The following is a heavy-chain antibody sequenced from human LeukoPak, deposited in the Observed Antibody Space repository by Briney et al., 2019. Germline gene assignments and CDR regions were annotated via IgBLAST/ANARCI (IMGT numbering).Heavy chain of an antibody. D-gene: IGHD3-22*01. J-gene: IGHJ4*02. Sequence: ASVKVSCKASGGTFSSYAISRVRQAPGQGLEWIGRIIPILGIANYAQKFQGRVTITADKSTSTAYMELSSLRSEDTAVYYCATRSVVISSALFDYWGQGTLVTVSS. V-gene: IGHV1-69*04. CDR3: ATRSVVISSALFDY. CDR1: GGTFSSYA. CDR2: IIPILGIA.